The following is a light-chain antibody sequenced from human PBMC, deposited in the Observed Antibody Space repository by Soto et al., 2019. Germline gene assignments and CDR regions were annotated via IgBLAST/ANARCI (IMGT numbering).Light chain of an antibody. V-gene: IGKV3-20*01. Sequence: DIVLTQSPGSLSLSPGERTTLSCRATQSVSSDFLAWYQQKPGQAPRLLIYGASSRATGIPDRFSGSGSGTDFTLTISRLEPEDFAVYYCQQYGTSPGLFTFGPGTKVDIK. J-gene: IGKJ3*01. CDR1: QSVSSDF. CDR2: GAS. CDR3: QQYGTSPGLFT.